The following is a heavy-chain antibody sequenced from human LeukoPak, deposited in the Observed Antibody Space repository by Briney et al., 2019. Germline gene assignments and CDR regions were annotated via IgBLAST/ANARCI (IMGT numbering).Heavy chain of an antibody. CDR3: ARRLIAAAAIGAFDI. D-gene: IGHD6-13*01. V-gene: IGHV4-59*01. Sequence: PSETLSLTCTVSGGSISSYYWSWLRQPPGKGLEWIGYIYYSGSTNYNPSLKSRVTISVDTSKNQFSLKLSSVTAADTAVYYCARRLIAAAAIGAFDIWGQGTMVTVSS. CDR2: IYYSGST. CDR1: GGSISSYY. J-gene: IGHJ3*02.